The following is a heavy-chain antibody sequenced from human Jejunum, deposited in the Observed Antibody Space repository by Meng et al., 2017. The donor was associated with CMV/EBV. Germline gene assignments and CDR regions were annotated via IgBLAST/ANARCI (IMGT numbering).Heavy chain of an antibody. CDR1: GGSISSRSYY. J-gene: IGHJ1*01. CDR2: IYYSGST. D-gene: IGHD3-10*01. CDR3: LRGSGGSV. V-gene: IGHV4-39*07. Sequence: QLQLRESGPGLVQPSETLSLPCPVSGGSISSRSYYWGWIRQPPGKGLEWIGSIYYSGSTYYNPSLKSRVTISVDTSKNQFFLKLSSVTAADAAVYHCLRGSGGSVWGQGTLVTVSS.